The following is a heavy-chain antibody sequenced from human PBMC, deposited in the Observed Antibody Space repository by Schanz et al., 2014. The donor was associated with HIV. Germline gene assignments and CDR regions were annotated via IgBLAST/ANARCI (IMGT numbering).Heavy chain of an antibody. Sequence: QVQLVESGGGVVQPGRSLRLSCAASEFIFSSYVMHWGRQAPGKGLEWVASMWSDGSNKYYADSVKGRFTISRDNSKNTLYLQMNSLRAEDTAVYYCTGGLYYDSTPFDPWGQGTLVTVSS. J-gene: IGHJ5*02. D-gene: IGHD3-22*01. CDR2: MWSDGSNK. CDR1: EFIFSSYV. V-gene: IGHV3-30*04. CDR3: TGGLYYDSTPFDP.